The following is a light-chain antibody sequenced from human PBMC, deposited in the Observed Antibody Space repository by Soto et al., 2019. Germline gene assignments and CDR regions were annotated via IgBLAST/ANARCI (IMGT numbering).Light chain of an antibody. Sequence: EIVMTQSPATLSVSPGERATLSCRASQDVGSKLAWYQQKPGQAPRLLIYGATTRATGIPARFSGSGSGTQFTLTISSLQYEDFAVYYCQQCNDSPPWTFGQGTKVEI. CDR2: GAT. V-gene: IGKV3-15*01. CDR3: QQCNDSPPWT. CDR1: QDVGSK. J-gene: IGKJ1*01.